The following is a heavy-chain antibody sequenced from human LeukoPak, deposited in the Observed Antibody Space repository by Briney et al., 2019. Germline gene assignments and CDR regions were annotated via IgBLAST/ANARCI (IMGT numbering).Heavy chain of an antibody. CDR1: GFTFTSYA. CDR3: ARTITSRPNDAFDI. Sequence: GGSMRLSCAASGFTFTSYAMHWVRQAPGKGLKYVSATDTSGRSTYYATSVNGRFTVSRDNSKNTLYLQMGSLRAEDMAVYYCARTITSRPNDAFDIWGQGTMVTVSS. CDR2: TDTSGRST. J-gene: IGHJ3*02. V-gene: IGHV3-64*01. D-gene: IGHD4/OR15-4a*01.